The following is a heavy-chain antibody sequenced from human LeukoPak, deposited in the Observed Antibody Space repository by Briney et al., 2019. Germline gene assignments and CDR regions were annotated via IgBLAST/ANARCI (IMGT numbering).Heavy chain of an antibody. Sequence: GGSLRLSCVGSGFTFRSHAMSWVRQAPEKGLEFVSGIYENGGTTYYADSVKGRFSISRDNSKNTLYLQMDSLRGEGTAVYYCAKDFRIGYSAHFDYWGQGALVTVSS. CDR1: GFTFRSHA. J-gene: IGHJ4*02. CDR3: AKDFRIGYSAHFDY. CDR2: IYENGGTT. V-gene: IGHV3-23*01. D-gene: IGHD2-21*01.